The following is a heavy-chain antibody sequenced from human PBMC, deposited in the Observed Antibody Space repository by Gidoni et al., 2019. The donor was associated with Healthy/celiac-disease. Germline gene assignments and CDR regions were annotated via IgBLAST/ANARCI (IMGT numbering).Heavy chain of an antibody. CDR2: IYTSGST. Sequence: QVQLQESGPGLVKPSQTLSLTCTVSGGSISSGSYYWSWIRQPAGKGLEWIGRIYTSGSTNYNPSLKSRVTISVDTSKNQFSLKLSSVTAADTAVYYCARDPIRDYYYGMDVWGQGTTVTVSS. CDR3: ARDPIRDYYYGMDV. CDR1: GGSISSGSYY. V-gene: IGHV4-61*02. D-gene: IGHD3-9*01. J-gene: IGHJ6*02.